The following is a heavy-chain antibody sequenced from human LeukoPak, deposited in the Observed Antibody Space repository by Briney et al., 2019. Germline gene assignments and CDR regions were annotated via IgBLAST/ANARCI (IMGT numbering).Heavy chain of an antibody. CDR2: IIPIFGTA. CDR1: GYTFTSHS. D-gene: IGHD6-6*01. V-gene: IGHV1-69*13. Sequence: SVKVSCKASGYTFTSHSMHWVRQAPGQGLEWMGGIIPIFGTANYAQKFQGRVTITADESTSTAYMELSSLRSEDTAVYYCARLDEYSSSSRYYGMDVWGQGTTVTVSS. CDR3: ARLDEYSSSSRYYGMDV. J-gene: IGHJ6*02.